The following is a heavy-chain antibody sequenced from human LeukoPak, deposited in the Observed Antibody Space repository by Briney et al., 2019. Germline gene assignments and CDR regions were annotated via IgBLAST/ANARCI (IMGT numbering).Heavy chain of an antibody. J-gene: IGHJ4*02. V-gene: IGHV3-48*03. D-gene: IGHD3-22*01. CDR2: ISSSGSTI. CDR1: GFTFSGYE. Sequence: GGSLRLSCAASGFTFSGYEMNWVRQAPGKGLEWVSYISSSGSTIYYTDSVKGRFTISKDNAKNSLYLQMNSLRAEDTAVYYCAREYYDSSGYYFDYWGQVTLVTVSS. CDR3: AREYYDSSGYYFDY.